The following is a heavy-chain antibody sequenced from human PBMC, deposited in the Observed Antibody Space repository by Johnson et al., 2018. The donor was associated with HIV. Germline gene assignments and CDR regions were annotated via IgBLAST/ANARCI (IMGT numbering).Heavy chain of an antibody. J-gene: IGHJ3*02. CDR2: ISGSGGST. CDR3: ARDQVVEMATIIGDDAFDI. Sequence: EVQLVESGGGLVQPGGSLRLSCAASGFTFSSYAMNWVRQAPGKGLTWVSVISGSGGSTYHADSVKGRFTISRDNSKNTLYLQMNSLRAEDTAVYYCARDQVVEMATIIGDDAFDIWGQGTMVTVSS. CDR1: GFTFSSYA. V-gene: IGHV3-23*04. D-gene: IGHD5-24*01.